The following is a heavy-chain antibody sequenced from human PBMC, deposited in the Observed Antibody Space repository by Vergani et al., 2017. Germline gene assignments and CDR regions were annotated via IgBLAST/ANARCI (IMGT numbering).Heavy chain of an antibody. D-gene: IGHD3-3*01. V-gene: IGHV4-39*07. CDR1: GGSISSRSYY. J-gene: IGHJ6*03. Sequence: QLQLQESGPGLVTPSETLSLTCTVSGGSISSRSYYWGWIRQPPGQGLEWIGSIYYSGSTYYNPSLKSRVTISVDTSKNQFSLKLSSVTAADTAVYYCARSRYDFWRGYYYMDVWGKGTTVTVSS. CDR2: IYYSGST. CDR3: ARSRYDFWRGYYYMDV.